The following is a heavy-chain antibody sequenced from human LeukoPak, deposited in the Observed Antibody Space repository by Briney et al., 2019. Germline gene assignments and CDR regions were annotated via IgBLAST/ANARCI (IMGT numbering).Heavy chain of an antibody. D-gene: IGHD2-15*01. Sequence: GGSLRLSCAASGFTFSSYEMNWVRQAPGKGLEWVSSISSSSSYIYYADSVKGRFTISRDNAKNSLYLQMNSLRAEDTAVYYCARDPRYCSGGSCYSDYWGQGTLVTVSS. J-gene: IGHJ4*02. V-gene: IGHV3-21*01. CDR2: ISSSSSYI. CDR3: ARDPRYCSGGSCYSDY. CDR1: GFTFSSYE.